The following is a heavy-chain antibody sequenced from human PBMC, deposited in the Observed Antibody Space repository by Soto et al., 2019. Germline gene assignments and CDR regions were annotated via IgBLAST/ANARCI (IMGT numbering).Heavy chain of an antibody. CDR2: IYHSGST. CDR3: ARGERQQQRDY. CDR1: GDSISSSKW. Sequence: QVQLQESGPGLVKPSGTLSLTCAVSGDSISSSKWWSWVRQPPGKGLEWIGEIYHSGSTNYNPSLTSRFIISVDKSKNQFSLKLSSVTDADTAVYYCARGERQQQRDYWGQGTLVTVSS. V-gene: IGHV4-4*02. J-gene: IGHJ4*02. D-gene: IGHD6-13*01.